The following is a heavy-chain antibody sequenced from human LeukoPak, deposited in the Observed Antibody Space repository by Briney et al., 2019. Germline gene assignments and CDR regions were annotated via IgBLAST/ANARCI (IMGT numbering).Heavy chain of an antibody. V-gene: IGHV3-30-3*01. CDR2: ISDDGSRQ. D-gene: IGHD3-10*01. Sequence: PGGSLRLSCAATGFTFSNYAIHWGRQAPGKGLEWVAFISDDGSRQHYADSVKGRFTISRDNSKNTLNLQMNSLRAEDTAVYYCAREYRGEYYFAYWGQGTLVTVSS. J-gene: IGHJ4*02. CDR1: GFTFSNYA. CDR3: AREYRGEYYFAY.